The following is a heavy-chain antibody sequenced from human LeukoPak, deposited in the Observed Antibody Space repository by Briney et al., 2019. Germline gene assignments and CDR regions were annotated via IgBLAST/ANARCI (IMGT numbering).Heavy chain of an antibody. CDR3: ARETTLAGFASGLGFNY. Sequence: GSLRLSCAASGFTVSSNYMSWIRQPPGKGLEWIGYIYGSGNTNYNPSLKSRITMSIDTSKNQFSLELTSVTAADTATYYCARETTLAGFASGLGFNYWGQGILVTVSS. J-gene: IGHJ4*02. V-gene: IGHV4-59*02. CDR1: GFTVSSNY. D-gene: IGHD6-19*01. CDR2: IYGSGNT.